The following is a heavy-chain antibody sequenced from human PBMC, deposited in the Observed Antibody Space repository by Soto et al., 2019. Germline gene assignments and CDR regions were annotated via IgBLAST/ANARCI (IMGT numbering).Heavy chain of an antibody. V-gene: IGHV4-34*01. CDR3: AREAARIAGIFDY. D-gene: IGHD6-6*01. CDR2: INHSGST. Sequence: SETLSLTCAVYGGSFSGYYWSWIRQPPGKGLEWIGEINHSGSTNYNPSLKSRVTISVDTSKNQFSLKLSSVTAADTAVYYCAREAARIAGIFDYWGQGTLVTVSS. J-gene: IGHJ4*02. CDR1: GGSFSGYY.